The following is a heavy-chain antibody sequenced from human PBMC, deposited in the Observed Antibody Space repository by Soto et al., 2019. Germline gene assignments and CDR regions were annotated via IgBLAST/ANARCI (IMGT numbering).Heavy chain of an antibody. CDR2: IYHSGST. Sequence: QLQLQESGSGLVKPSQTLSLTCAVSGGSISSGGYSWSWIRQPPGKGLEWIGYIYHSGSTYYNPSLKSRVTISVDRSKNQFSLKLSSVTAADTAVYYCARGLDPKDDIPRYYGMDVWGQGTTVTVSS. V-gene: IGHV4-30-2*01. J-gene: IGHJ6*02. CDR1: GGSISSGGYS. CDR3: ARGLDPKDDIPRYYGMDV. D-gene: IGHD2-15*01.